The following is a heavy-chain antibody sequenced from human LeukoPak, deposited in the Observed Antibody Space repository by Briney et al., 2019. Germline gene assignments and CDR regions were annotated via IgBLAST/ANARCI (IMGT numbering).Heavy chain of an antibody. J-gene: IGHJ4*02. Sequence: SGGSLRLSCAASGFTVSRNSMAWVHQAPGKGLEWVSIVYRGASIYYLDSVKGRFTISRDNSENTLYLQMNNLRAEDTAIYYCARATDTNYFDFWGQGTLLTVSS. CDR2: VYRGASI. CDR1: GFTVSRNS. D-gene: IGHD1-26*01. V-gene: IGHV3-53*01. CDR3: ARATDTNYFDF.